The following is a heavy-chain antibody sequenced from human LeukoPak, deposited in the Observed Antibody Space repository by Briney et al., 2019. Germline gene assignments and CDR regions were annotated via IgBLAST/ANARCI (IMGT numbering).Heavy chain of an antibody. CDR3: AKGLMVAALLTGGFDP. D-gene: IGHD2-15*01. Sequence: GGSLRLSCAASGFTFSSYGMHWVRQAPGKGLEWVAVISYDGSNKYYADSVKGRFTISRGNSKNTLYLQMNSLRAEDTAVYYCAKGLMVAALLTGGFDPWGQRTLFTVSS. CDR1: GFTFSSYG. V-gene: IGHV3-30*18. J-gene: IGHJ5*02. CDR2: ISYDGSNK.